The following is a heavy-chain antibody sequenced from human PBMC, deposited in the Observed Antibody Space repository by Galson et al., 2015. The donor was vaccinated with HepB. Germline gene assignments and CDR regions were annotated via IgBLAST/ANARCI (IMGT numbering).Heavy chain of an antibody. J-gene: IGHJ4*02. D-gene: IGHD1-26*01. V-gene: IGHV3-30*04. CDR1: GFIFNTYT. Sequence: LRLSCAASGFIFNTYTMHWVRQAPGKGLEWVAAISSAGNTQFHADSVKGRFTFSRDNSENILYLEIDSLRVEDTAVYYCVRDAMGRGSGSYSAFDYWGQGTLVAFSA. CDR3: VRDAMGRGSGSYSAFDY. CDR2: ISSAGNTQ.